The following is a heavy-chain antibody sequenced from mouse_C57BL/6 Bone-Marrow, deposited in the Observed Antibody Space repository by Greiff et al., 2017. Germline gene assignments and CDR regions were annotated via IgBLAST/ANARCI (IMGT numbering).Heavy chain of an antibody. CDR3: ARAPAY. Sequence: QVQLKQSGAELVRPGTSVKLSCKASGYTFTSYWMHWVKQRPGQGLEWIGVIDPSDSYTNYNQKFKGKATLTVDTSSSTAYMQLSSLTSEDSAVYYCARAPAYWGQGTLVTVSA. J-gene: IGHJ3*01. V-gene: IGHV1-59*01. CDR1: GYTFTSYW. CDR2: IDPSDSYT.